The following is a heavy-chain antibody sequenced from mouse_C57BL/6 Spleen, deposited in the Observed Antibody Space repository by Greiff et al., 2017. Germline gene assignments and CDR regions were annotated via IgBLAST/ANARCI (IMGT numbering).Heavy chain of an antibody. CDR3: ARWIY. CDR2: IDPSDSYT. Sequence: QVQLKQPGAELVKPGASVKLSCKASGYTFTSYWMQWVKQRPGQGLEWIGEIDPSDSYTNYNQKFKGKATLTVDTSSSTAYMQLSSLTSEDSAVYYCARWIYWGQGTTLTVSS. J-gene: IGHJ2*01. CDR1: GYTFTSYW. V-gene: IGHV1-50*01.